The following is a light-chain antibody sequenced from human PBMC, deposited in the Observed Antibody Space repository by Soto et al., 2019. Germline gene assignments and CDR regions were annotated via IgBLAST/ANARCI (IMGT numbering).Light chain of an antibody. J-gene: IGKJ2*01. CDR3: QQYNNWYT. CDR1: QSVSSN. V-gene: IGKV3-15*01. CDR2: GAS. Sequence: EILMTQSPATLSVSPGERATLSCRASQSVSSNLAWYQQKPGQAPRLLIYGASTRATGIPARFSGSGSGTEFTLTISSLQSEDFAVYYCQQYNNWYTFGQGTKVDIK.